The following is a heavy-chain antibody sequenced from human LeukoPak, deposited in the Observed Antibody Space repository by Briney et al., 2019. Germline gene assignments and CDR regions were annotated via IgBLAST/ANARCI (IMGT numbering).Heavy chain of an antibody. J-gene: IGHJ6*03. V-gene: IGHV4-59*01. CDR2: IYYSDST. CDR1: GGSISNF. Sequence: SETLSLTCTVSGGSISNFWSWIRQPPGKGLECIGYIYYSDSTNYNPSLKSRVTVSVDTSKNQFSLKLSSVTAADTAVYYCARFPGSAEYRHYYYKDVWGKGTTVTVSS. CDR3: ARFPGSAEYRHYYYKDV. D-gene: IGHD2-15*01.